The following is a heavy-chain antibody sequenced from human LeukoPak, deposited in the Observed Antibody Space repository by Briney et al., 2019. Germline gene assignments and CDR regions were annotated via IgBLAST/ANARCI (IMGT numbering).Heavy chain of an antibody. J-gene: IGHJ4*02. CDR2: ISSSSNYI. CDR3: AREVRAYGGYSQSDY. Sequence: GGSLRLSCAASGFTFSNYSMTWVRQAPGKGLEWVSSISSSSNYIYYADSVKGRFTISRHNAKNSLYLQMNSLSAEDTAVYYCAREVRAYGGYSQSDYWGQGTLVTVSS. D-gene: IGHD5-12*01. V-gene: IGHV3-21*01. CDR1: GFTFSNYS.